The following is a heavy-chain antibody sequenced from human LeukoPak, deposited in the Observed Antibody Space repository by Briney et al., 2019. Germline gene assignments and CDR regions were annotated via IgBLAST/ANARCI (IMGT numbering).Heavy chain of an antibody. J-gene: IGHJ6*02. CDR3: ARAEVGSGYPYYYGMDV. D-gene: IGHD5-12*01. CDR1: GFTFSSYA. V-gene: IGHV3-30-3*01. Sequence: PGGSLRLSCAASGFTFSSYAMHWVRQAPGKGLEWVAVISYDGSNKYYADSVKGRFTISRDNSKNTLYLQMNSLRAEDTAVYYCARAEVGSGYPYYYGMDVWGQGTTVTVSS. CDR2: ISYDGSNK.